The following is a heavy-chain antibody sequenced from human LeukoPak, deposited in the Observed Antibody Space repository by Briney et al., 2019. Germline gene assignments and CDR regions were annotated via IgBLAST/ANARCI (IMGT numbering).Heavy chain of an antibody. CDR1: GGSISSYY. V-gene: IGHV4-39*07. Sequence: SETLSLTCTVSGGSISSYYWGWIRQPPGKGLEWIGSIYYSGSTYYNPSLKSRVTISVDTSKNQFSLKLSSVTAADTAVYYCFGYSYSYFDYWGQGTLVTVSS. CDR3: FGYSYSYFDY. CDR2: IYYSGST. D-gene: IGHD5-18*01. J-gene: IGHJ4*02.